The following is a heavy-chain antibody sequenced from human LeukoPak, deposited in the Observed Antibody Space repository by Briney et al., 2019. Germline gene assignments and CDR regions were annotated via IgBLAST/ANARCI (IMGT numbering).Heavy chain of an antibody. J-gene: IGHJ4*02. V-gene: IGHV4-59*01. CDR3: ARFQAGGSYYYFDY. CDR1: GGSISSYY. D-gene: IGHD1-26*01. Sequence: SETLSLTCTVSGGSISSYYWSWLRQPPGKGLEWIGYIYYSGSTNYNPSLKSRVSISVDTSKNQFSLKLSSVTATDTAVYYCARFQAGGSYYYFDYWGQGTLVTVSS. CDR2: IYYSGST.